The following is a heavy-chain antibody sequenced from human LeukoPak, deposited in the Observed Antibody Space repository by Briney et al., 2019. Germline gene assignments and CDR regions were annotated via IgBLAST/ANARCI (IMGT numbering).Heavy chain of an antibody. J-gene: IGHJ6*04. CDR2: MYYSGST. Sequence: PSETLSLTCTVSGGSISSSSYYWGWIRQPPGKGLEWIGTMYYSGSTYYNPSLKSRVTISVDTSNSQFSLRLSSVPAADTAVYYCEGQYYDFWSGAGDAWGKGTTVTVSS. CDR1: GGSISSSSYY. D-gene: IGHD3-3*01. V-gene: IGHV4-39*01. CDR3: EGQYYDFWSGAGDA.